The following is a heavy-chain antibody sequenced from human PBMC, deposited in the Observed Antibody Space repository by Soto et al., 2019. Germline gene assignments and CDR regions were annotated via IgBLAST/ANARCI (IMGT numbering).Heavy chain of an antibody. Sequence: QLQLQESGPGLVKPSETLSLTCTVSGGSISSSSYYWGWIRQPPGKGLEWIGSICSGGSTYYNPSLKSRVTISVDTSKNQFSLKLSSVTAADTAVYYCARQLNSVDVWGQGTTVTVSS. CDR3: ARQLNSVDV. V-gene: IGHV4-39*01. CDR2: ICSGGST. J-gene: IGHJ6*02. CDR1: GGSISSSSYY. D-gene: IGHD1-7*01.